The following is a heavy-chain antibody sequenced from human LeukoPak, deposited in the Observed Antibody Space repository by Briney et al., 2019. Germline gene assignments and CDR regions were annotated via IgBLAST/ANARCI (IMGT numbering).Heavy chain of an antibody. CDR1: GFTFSSYA. V-gene: IGHV3-23*01. D-gene: IGHD6-6*01. CDR3: TRFTGIAARPAFYYYYYMDV. Sequence: GALRLSCAAFGFTFSSYAMSWARQAPGKGLEWVSTISGGGGSTYYADSVKGRFTISRDNSKNTLYLQMNSLKTEDTAVYYCTRFTGIAARPAFYYYYYMDVWGKGTTVTVSS. J-gene: IGHJ6*03. CDR2: ISGGGGST.